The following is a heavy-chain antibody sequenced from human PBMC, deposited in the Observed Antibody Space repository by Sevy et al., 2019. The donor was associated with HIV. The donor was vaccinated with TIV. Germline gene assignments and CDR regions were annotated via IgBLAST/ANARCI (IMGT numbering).Heavy chain of an antibody. CDR2: FSFGCGRI. J-gene: IGHJ4*02. Sequence: GSLRLSCAASGFTFAKYSMSWVRQAPGKGLEWVSTFSFGCGRINYADSVKGRFTISRDDSKNTLFLQMNSLRAEDTATCFCAREGCTQPHDYWGQGTLVTVSS. CDR1: GFTFAKYS. D-gene: IGHD2-8*01. V-gene: IGHV3-23*01. CDR3: AREGCTQPHDY.